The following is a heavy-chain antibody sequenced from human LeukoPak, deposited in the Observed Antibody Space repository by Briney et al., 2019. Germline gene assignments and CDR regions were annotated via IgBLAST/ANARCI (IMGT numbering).Heavy chain of an antibody. CDR1: GFRFSSYA. CDR3: ARQEARGYYYEGLDY. CDR2: ISDNGRRK. D-gene: IGHD3-22*01. J-gene: IGHJ4*02. Sequence: GGSLRLSCVASGFRFSSYAIHWVRQAPGRGLEWVALISDNGRRKEYADSAKGRFTIARDNSTNTVYLQMNSLRPDDTAIYFCARQEARGYYYEGLDYWGQGNLVTVSS. V-gene: IGHV3-30*04.